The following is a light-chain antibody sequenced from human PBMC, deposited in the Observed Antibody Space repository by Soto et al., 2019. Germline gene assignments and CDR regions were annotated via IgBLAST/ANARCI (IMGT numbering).Light chain of an antibody. CDR2: DVS. Sequence: QSALNQPASVFGSPGQSIAISCPGNSSDVGGYSYVSWYQQQPGKAPKLVISDVSNRPSGVSDRFSGSKSGNTASLTISGLQTEDEADYYCASYTTSSTYVFGTGTKVTVL. CDR3: ASYTTSSTYV. V-gene: IGLV2-14*01. CDR1: SSDVGGYSY. J-gene: IGLJ1*01.